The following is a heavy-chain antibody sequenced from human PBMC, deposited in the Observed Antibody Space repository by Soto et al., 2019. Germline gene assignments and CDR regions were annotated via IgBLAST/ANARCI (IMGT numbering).Heavy chain of an antibody. CDR2: IYYSGNT. J-gene: IGHJ6*02. D-gene: IGHD2-2*01. CDR3: ARYGAVVPPLDYNGMDV. CDR1: GGSIRSGGYY. Sequence: QVQLQESGPGLVKPSQTLSLTCTVSGGSIRSGGYYWSWIRQHPGQGLEWVGYIYYSGNTYYYPSIKSRVTISVTTAKNKFSLKLNSVTAADTAVYYCARYGAVVPPLDYNGMDVWGQGTTVTVSS. V-gene: IGHV4-31*03.